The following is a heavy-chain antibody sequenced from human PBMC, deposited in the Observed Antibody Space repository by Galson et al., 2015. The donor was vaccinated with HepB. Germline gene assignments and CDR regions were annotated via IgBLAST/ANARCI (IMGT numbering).Heavy chain of an antibody. V-gene: IGHV1-69*13. CDR1: GGTFSSYA. D-gene: IGHD3-3*01. CDR2: IIPIFGTA. CDR3: ARHVLRFLEWSKGDDAFDI. J-gene: IGHJ3*02. Sequence: SVKVSCKASGGTFSSYAISWVRQAPGQGLEWMGGIIPIFGTANYAQKFQGRVTITADESTSTAYMELSSLRSEDTAVYYCARHVLRFLEWSKGDDAFDIWGQGTMVTVSS.